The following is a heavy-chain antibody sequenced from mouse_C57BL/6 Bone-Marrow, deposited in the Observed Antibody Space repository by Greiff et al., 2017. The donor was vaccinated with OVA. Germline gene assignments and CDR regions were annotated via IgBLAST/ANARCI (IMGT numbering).Heavy chain of an antibody. CDR2: ISSGSSTI. J-gene: IGHJ4*01. D-gene: IGHD3-3*01. CDR3: ARRALGIYYAMDY. CDR1: GFTFSDYG. V-gene: IGHV5-17*01. Sequence: DVHLVESGGGLVKPGGSLKLSCAASGFTFSDYGMHWVRQAPEKGLEWVAYISSGSSTIYYADTVKGRFTISRDNAKNTLFLQMTSLRSEDTAMYYCARRALGIYYAMDYWGQGTSVTVSS.